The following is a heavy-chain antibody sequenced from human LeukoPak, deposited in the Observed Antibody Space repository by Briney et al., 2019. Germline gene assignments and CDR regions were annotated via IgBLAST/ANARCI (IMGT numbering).Heavy chain of an antibody. D-gene: IGHD6-19*01. V-gene: IGHV1-18*01. CDR1: GYTFTNYG. Sequence: GASVKVSCKASGYTFTNYGISWVRQAPGQGLQWMGWISAYNGNTNYAQELQDRLTMLTETSTSTAYMEVRSLGSDDTAVYYCAKDFSPRYSSGWTSFDQWGQGTLVTVSS. CDR2: ISAYNGNT. CDR3: AKDFSPRYSSGWTSFDQ. J-gene: IGHJ4*02.